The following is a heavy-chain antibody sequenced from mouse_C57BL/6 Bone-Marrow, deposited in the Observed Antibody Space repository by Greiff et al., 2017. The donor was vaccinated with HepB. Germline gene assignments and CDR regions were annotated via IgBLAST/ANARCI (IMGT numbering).Heavy chain of an antibody. V-gene: IGHV1-82*01. CDR1: GYAFSSSW. Sequence: VKLMESGPELVKPGASVKISCKASGYAFSSSWMNWVKQRPGKGLEWIGRIYPGDGDTNYNGKFKGKATLTADKSSSTAYMQLSSLTSEDSAVYFCASGDGYWGFAYWGQGTLVNVSA. CDR2: IYPGDGDT. CDR3: ASGDGYWGFAY. J-gene: IGHJ3*01. D-gene: IGHD2-3*01.